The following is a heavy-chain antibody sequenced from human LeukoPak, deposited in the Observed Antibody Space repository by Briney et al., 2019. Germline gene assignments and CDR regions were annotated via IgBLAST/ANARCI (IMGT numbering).Heavy chain of an antibody. J-gene: IGHJ4*02. D-gene: IGHD5-24*01. CDR1: GGSITSHC. CDR3: ARSGGRDGYNFGY. V-gene: IGHV4-59*08. CDR2: FYYSGST. Sequence: PSETLSLTCTVSGGSITSHCWSWIRQPPGKGLEWIGYFYYSGSTNYNPSLESRVTISVDTSRAHFYLKLSSVTAADTAVYYCARSGGRDGYNFGYWGPGTLVTVSS.